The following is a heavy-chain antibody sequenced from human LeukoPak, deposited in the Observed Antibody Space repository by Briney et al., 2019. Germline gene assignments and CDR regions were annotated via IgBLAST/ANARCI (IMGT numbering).Heavy chain of an antibody. CDR2: ISGGDNT. J-gene: IGHJ4*02. V-gene: IGHV3-23*01. D-gene: IGHD6-13*01. CDR1: GFTFSSYA. Sequence: GGSLRLSCAVSGFTFSSYAMSWVRQAPGKGLEWVSTISGGDNTYYADSVRGRFTISRDNSKNTRYLQMNSLRAEDTAIYYCAKVSWANYFDYWGQGTLVTVSS. CDR3: AKVSWANYFDY.